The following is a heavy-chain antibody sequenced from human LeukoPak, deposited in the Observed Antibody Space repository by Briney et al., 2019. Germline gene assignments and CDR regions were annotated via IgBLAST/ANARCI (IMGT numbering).Heavy chain of an antibody. V-gene: IGHV4-59*08. CDR2: IYHSGST. Sequence: SETLSLTCTVSGGSISSYYWSWIRQPPGKGLEWIGYIYHSGSTNYNPSLRSRVTISVDTSKNQFSLKLSSVTAADTAVYYCARSNIYSSNWKFDYWGQGTLVAVSS. CDR1: GGSISSYY. D-gene: IGHD6-13*01. J-gene: IGHJ4*02. CDR3: ARSNIYSSNWKFDY.